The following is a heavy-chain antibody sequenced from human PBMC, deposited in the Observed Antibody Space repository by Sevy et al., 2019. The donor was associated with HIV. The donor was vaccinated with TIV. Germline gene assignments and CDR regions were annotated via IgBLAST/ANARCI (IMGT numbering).Heavy chain of an antibody. Sequence: GGSLRLSCAASGFTFSDHYVDWVRQAPGKGLEWVGRIRNRPNSYTTEYAASVKGSFTISREDARNSVYLQMNSLKTQDSSVYYCVRGPNCGVGGCQQSSPYCLDVWGKGATVTVSS. CDR2: IRNRPNSYTT. CDR1: GFTFSDHY. CDR3: VRGPNCGVGGCQQSSPYCLDV. D-gene: IGHD2-15*01. V-gene: IGHV3-72*01. J-gene: IGHJ6*03.